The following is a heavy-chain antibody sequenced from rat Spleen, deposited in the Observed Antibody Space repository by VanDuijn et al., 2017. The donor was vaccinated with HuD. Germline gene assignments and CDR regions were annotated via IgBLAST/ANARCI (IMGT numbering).Heavy chain of an antibody. CDR2: ISYDGSRT. Sequence: EVQLVESGGGLVQPGRSLRLSCATSGFTFSDFYMAWVRQAPTKGLEWVATISYDGSRTYYRDSVKGRFTGSRDNAKSTLYLQMDSLRAEDTATYYCTREETLYWYFDFWGPGTMVTVSS. CDR3: TREETLYWYFDF. CDR1: GFTFSDFY. D-gene: IGHD3-4*01. J-gene: IGHJ1*01. V-gene: IGHV5-20*01.